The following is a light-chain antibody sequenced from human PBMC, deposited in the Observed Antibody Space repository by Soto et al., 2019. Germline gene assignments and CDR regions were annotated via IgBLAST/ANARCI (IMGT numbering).Light chain of an antibody. V-gene: IGLV1-40*01. Sequence: VVTHPPSVSGAPGQRVTISCTGSSSNIGAGYDVHWYQQLPGTAPKLLIYGNSNRPSGVPDRFSGSKSGTSASLAITGLQAEDEADDYCQSYDSSLSGYVFGTGTKVTVL. J-gene: IGLJ1*01. CDR2: GNS. CDR3: QSYDSSLSGYV. CDR1: SSNIGAGYD.